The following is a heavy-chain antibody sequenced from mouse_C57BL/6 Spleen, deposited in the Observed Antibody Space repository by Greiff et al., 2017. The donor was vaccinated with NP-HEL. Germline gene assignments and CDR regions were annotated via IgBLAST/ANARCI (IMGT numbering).Heavy chain of an antibody. CDR3: ARVSSYYGSRYYYAMDY. V-gene: IGHV1-39*01. CDR1: GYSFTDYN. CDR2: INPNYGTT. D-gene: IGHD1-1*01. Sequence: VQLKQSGPELVKPGASVKISCKASGYSFTDYNMNWVKQSNGKSLEWIGVINPNYGTTSYNQKFKGKATLTVDQSSSTAYMQLNSLTSEDSAVYYCARVSSYYGSRYYYAMDYWGQGTSVTVSS. J-gene: IGHJ4*01.